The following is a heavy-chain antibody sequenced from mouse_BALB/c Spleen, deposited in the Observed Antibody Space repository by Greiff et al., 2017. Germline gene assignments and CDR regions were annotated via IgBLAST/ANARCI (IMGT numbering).Heavy chain of an antibody. CDR1: GYTFSSYW. J-gene: IGHJ4*01. V-gene: IGHV1-9*01. CDR2: ILPGSGST. CDR3: ASQTGTGYAIDY. D-gene: IGHD4-1*01. Sequence: QVQLQQSGAELMKPGASVKISCKATGYTFSSYWIEWVKQRPGHGLEWIGEILPGSGSTNYNEKFKGKATFTADTSSNTAYMQLSSLTSEDSAVYYCASQTGTGYAIDYWGQGTSVTVSS.